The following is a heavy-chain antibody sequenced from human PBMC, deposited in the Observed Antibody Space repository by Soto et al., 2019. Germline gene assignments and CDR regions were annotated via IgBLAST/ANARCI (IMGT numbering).Heavy chain of an antibody. CDR2: INTGGTNL. CDR1: GFTFSSYN. CDR3: ASDWGYNNGYPFNY. Sequence: GGSLRLSCTASGFTFSSYNMNWVRQAPGRGLERISFINTGGTNLYYADSVQGRFTISRDNAKNSLYLQMNSLRAEDTAVYYCASDWGYNNGYPFNYWGQGTLVTVSS. J-gene: IGHJ4*02. V-gene: IGHV3-21*01. D-gene: IGHD5-18*01.